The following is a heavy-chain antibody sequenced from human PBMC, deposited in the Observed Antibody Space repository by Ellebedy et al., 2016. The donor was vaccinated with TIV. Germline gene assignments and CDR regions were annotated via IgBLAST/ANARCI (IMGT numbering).Heavy chain of an antibody. D-gene: IGHD2/OR15-2a*01. J-gene: IGHJ4*02. CDR3: ARQNDDSTLGIDY. CDR1: GFIFDDYY. Sequence: PGGSLRLSCAASGFIFDDYYMTWVRQAPGKGLEWVSGINWNSGSTSYGDSVKGRVTISRDNAKNSLYLQMNSLRDEDTALYYCARQNDDSTLGIDYWGQGTLVTVSS. V-gene: IGHV3-20*04. CDR2: INWNSGST.